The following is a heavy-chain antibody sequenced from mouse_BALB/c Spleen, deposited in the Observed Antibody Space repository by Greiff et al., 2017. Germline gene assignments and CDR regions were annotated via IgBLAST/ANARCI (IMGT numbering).Heavy chain of an antibody. V-gene: IGHV5-4*02. CDR2: ISDGGSYT. Sequence: EAMLVESGGGLVKPGGSLKLSCAASGFTFSDYYMYWVRQTPEKRLEWVATISDGGSYTYYPDSVKGRFTISRDNAKNNLYLQMSSLKSEDTAMYYCARDDGNYYAMDYWGQGTSVTVSS. D-gene: IGHD2-3*01. CDR1: GFTFSDYY. CDR3: ARDDGNYYAMDY. J-gene: IGHJ4*01.